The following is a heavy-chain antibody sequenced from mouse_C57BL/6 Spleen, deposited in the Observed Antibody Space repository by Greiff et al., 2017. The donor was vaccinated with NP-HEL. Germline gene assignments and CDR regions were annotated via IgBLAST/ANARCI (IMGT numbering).Heavy chain of an antibody. V-gene: IGHV1-66*01. D-gene: IGHD4-1*01. J-gene: IGHJ4*01. Sequence: QVQLQQSGPELVKPGASVKISCKASGYSFTSYYIHWVKQRPGQGLEWIGWIYPGSGNTKYNEKFKGKATLTADTSSSTAYMQLSSLTSEDSAVYYCARRGTEAMDYWGQGTSVTVSS. CDR1: GYSFTSYY. CDR2: IYPGSGNT. CDR3: ARRGTEAMDY.